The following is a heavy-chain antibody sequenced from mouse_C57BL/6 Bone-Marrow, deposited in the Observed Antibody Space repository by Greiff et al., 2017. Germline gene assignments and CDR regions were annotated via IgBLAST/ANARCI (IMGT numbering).Heavy chain of an antibody. CDR2: IYPRSGNT. V-gene: IGHV1-81*01. D-gene: IGHD2-10*02. CDR3: ARGYDPYAMDY. Sequence: VQLQQPGAELARPGASVKLSCKASGYTFTSYGISWVKQRTGQGLEWIGEIYPRSGNTYYNEKFKGKATLTAAKSSSTAYMELRSLTSEDSAVYFCARGYDPYAMDYWGQGTSVTVSS. J-gene: IGHJ4*01. CDR1: GYTFTSYG.